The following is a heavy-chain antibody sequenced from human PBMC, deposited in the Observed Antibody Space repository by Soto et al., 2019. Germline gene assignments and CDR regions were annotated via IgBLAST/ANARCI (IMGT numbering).Heavy chain of an antibody. V-gene: IGHV5-10-1*03. CDR1: GYRFTSYW. CDR2: IDPSDSYT. CDR3: ARHFTISDEGDC. D-gene: IGHD3-10*01. Sequence: EVQLVQSGAEVKKPGESLRISCNGPGYRFTSYWISWVRQMPGKGLEWMGRIDPSDSYTNYSPSFQGHVTVSADKSSSTAYLQWSSLKASDTAMYYCARHFTISDEGDCWGQGTLVTVSS. J-gene: IGHJ4*02.